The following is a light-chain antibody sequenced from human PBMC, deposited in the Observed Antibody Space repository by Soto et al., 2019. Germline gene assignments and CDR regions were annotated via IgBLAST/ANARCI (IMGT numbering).Light chain of an antibody. J-gene: IGLJ2*01. CDR3: SSYTATGAVV. Sequence: QSALTQPASVSGSPGQSITISCTGSNSDIGKYDFVSWYQQHPGKVPKFLIYEVNKRPSGVSHRFSGSKSANTASLTISGLEAEDEADYYCSSYTATGAVVFGGGTKLTVL. V-gene: IGLV2-23*02. CDR2: EVN. CDR1: NSDIGKYDF.